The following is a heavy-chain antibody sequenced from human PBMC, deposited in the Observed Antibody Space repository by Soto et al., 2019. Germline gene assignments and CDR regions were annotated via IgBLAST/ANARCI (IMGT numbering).Heavy chain of an antibody. CDR2: VYYNGNA. Sequence: TLSLDFTVYGGSISTPGYSWSWIRQPPGKAPAWIGYVYYNGNAYPKPSLKSRVTISLDGAKNQFSLKITSVTASATGPYYCAARPYYYYGLDVWGQGTTVTVSS. CDR1: GGSISTPGYS. CDR3: AARPYYYYGLDV. J-gene: IGHJ6*02. V-gene: IGHV4-30-2*01.